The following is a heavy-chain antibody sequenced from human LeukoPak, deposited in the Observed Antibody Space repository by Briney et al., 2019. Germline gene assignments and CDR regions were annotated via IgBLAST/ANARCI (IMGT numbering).Heavy chain of an antibody. CDR1: GGSISSSNW. J-gene: IGHJ6*03. V-gene: IGHV4-4*02. CDR2: IYHSGST. D-gene: IGHD6-19*01. CDR3: ARSRIAVAGINYYYYMDV. Sequence: SETLSLTCAVSGGSISSSNWWSWVRQPPGKGLEWIGEIYHSGSTNYNPSLKSRVTISVDKSKNQFSLKLSSVTAADTAVYYCARSRIAVAGINYYYYMDVWGKGTTVTISS.